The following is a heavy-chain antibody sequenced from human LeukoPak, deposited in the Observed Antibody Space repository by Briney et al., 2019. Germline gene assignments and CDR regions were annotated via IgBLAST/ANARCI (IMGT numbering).Heavy chain of an antibody. V-gene: IGHV3-11*01. Sequence: GGSLRLSCAASEFSFSDYYMSWIRQAPGKGLEWISYISSSGSTIYYADSVKGRFTISRGNAKNSVYLQMNSLRAEDTAVYYCARERYYYDSTYYYVKYFDYWGQGTLVTVSS. J-gene: IGHJ4*02. D-gene: IGHD3-22*01. CDR2: ISSSGSTI. CDR3: ARERYYYDSTYYYVKYFDY. CDR1: EFSFSDYY.